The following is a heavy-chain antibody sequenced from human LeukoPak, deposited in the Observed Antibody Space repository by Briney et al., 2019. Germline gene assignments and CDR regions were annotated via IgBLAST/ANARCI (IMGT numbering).Heavy chain of an antibody. V-gene: IGHV7-4-1*02. CDR2: INTNTGNP. J-gene: IGHJ3*02. D-gene: IGHD1-1*01. CDR1: GYTFTRYA. Sequence: GASVKVSCKASGYTFTRYAMNWVRQAPGQGLEWLGWINTNTGNPTYAQGFTGRFVFSLDTSVSTAYLQISSLKAEDTAVYYCARARRGWTDPPTATTIWGQGTMVTVSS. CDR3: ARARRGWTDPPTATTI.